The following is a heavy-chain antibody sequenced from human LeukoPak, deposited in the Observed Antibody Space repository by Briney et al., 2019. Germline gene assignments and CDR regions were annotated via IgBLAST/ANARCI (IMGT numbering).Heavy chain of an antibody. J-gene: IGHJ6*02. Sequence: SVMVSCKASGGTFSSYAISCVRQAPGQGLEWMGRIIPIFGIANHAQKFQGRVTITADKSTSTGYMELSSLRSEDTAVYYCANRGLGGMVRDLYYYYGMDVWGQGTTVTVSS. V-gene: IGHV1-69*04. CDR3: ANRGLGGMVRDLYYYYGMDV. CDR2: IIPIFGIA. CDR1: GGTFSSYA. D-gene: IGHD3-10*01.